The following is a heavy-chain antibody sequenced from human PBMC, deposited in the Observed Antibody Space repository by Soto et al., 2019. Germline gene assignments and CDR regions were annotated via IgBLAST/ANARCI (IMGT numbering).Heavy chain of an antibody. J-gene: IGHJ6*02. Sequence: QVQLVQSVAEVKKPGSSVRVSCKASGGTLSSYAISWVRQAPGQGLDWVGGTVPITLSTHYAQKFQGRVIITADEATNTVYMDLSRLRSEDTAVYYCARDRSGITGKTRNIYAMDVWGQGTTVTVSS. V-gene: IGHV1-69*01. CDR2: TVPITLST. D-gene: IGHD6-13*01. CDR3: ARDRSGITGKTRNIYAMDV. CDR1: GGTLSSYA.